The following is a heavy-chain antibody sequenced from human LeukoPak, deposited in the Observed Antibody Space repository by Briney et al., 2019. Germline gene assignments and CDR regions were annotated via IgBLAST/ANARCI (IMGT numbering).Heavy chain of an antibody. CDR2: INPNSGGT. V-gene: IGHV1-2*02. D-gene: IGHD6-19*01. Sequence: GASVKVSCKASGYTFTCYYMHWVRQAPGQGLEWMGWINPNSGGTNYAQKFQGRVTMTRDTSISTAYMELSRLRSDDTAVYYCARGVGIAVAATPLDVWGKGTTVTVSS. J-gene: IGHJ6*04. CDR3: ARGVGIAVAATPLDV. CDR1: GYTFTCYY.